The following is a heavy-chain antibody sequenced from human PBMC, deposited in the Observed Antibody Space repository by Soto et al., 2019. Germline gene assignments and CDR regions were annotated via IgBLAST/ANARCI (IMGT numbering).Heavy chain of an antibody. CDR2: ISPYNDNT. CDR3: ARGMWELPIVY. CDR1: DYTFTSYG. V-gene: IGHV1-18*01. D-gene: IGHD1-26*01. Sequence: QVQLVQSGAEVKKPGASVKVSCKASDYTFTSYGINWVRQAPGQGLEWMGWISPYNDNTQYAQRFQGRVTLTTDTSTNTAYMELRSLRSDDTAVYYCARGMWELPIVYWGQGTLVTVSS. J-gene: IGHJ4*02.